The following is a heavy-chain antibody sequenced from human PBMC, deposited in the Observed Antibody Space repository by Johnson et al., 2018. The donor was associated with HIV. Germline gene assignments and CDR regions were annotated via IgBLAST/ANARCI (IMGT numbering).Heavy chain of an antibody. Sequence: QVQLVESGGGLVQPGGSLRLSCAASGFTISSNYMSWVRQVPGKGLEWVAVISYDGTNKYYADSAKGRFTISRDNSRNTLFLQMNSLRVEDTAAYYCARGVKQQLSVVDAFGIWGQGTMVTVSS. CDR1: GFTISSNY. D-gene: IGHD6-13*01. V-gene: IGHV3-30*03. J-gene: IGHJ3*02. CDR3: ARGVKQQLSVVDAFGI. CDR2: ISYDGTNK.